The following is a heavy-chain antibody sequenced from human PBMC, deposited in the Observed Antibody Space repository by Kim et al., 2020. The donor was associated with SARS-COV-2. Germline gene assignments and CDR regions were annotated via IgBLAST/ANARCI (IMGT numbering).Heavy chain of an antibody. V-gene: IGHV3-15*01. J-gene: IGHJ4*02. D-gene: IGHD3-16*01. Sequence: GGSLRLSCAASGFIFTNAWMSWVRQAPGKGLEWVGRIKSKGEYGTIDYAAPVRGRFTISRDDSKNILWLQMSSLKTEDTAVYYCTTGGEGGVLDNWGRGTLVTVSS. CDR2: IKSKGEYGTI. CDR3: TTGGEGGVLDN. CDR1: GFIFTNAW.